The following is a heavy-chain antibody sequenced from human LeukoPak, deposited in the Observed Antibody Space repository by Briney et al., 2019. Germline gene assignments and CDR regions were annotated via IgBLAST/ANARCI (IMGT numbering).Heavy chain of an antibody. CDR2: IYTSGST. J-gene: IGHJ4*02. Sequence: KPSETLSLTCTVSGGSISSYYWSWIRQPAGKGLEWIGRIYTSGSTNYNPSLKSRVTISVDTSKNQFSLKLSSVTAADTAVYYCARVAYCGGDCYYYYFDYWGQGTLVTVSS. V-gene: IGHV4-4*07. D-gene: IGHD2-21*02. CDR3: ARVAYCGGDCYYYYFDY. CDR1: GGSISSYY.